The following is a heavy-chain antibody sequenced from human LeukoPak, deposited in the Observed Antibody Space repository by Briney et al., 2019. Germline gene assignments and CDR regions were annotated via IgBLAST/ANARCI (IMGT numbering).Heavy chain of an antibody. J-gene: IGHJ4*02. V-gene: IGHV3-11*01. D-gene: IGHD4-17*01. CDR2: ISSSGSTT. CDR1: GFTFSDYY. CDR3: TTDYGVFDY. Sequence: PGGSLRLSCAASGFTFSDYYMSWIRQAPGKGLEWVSYISSSGSTTLYADSVKGRLTITRDNAKNSLYLQMNSLKTEDTAVYYCTTDYGVFDYWGQGTLVTVSS.